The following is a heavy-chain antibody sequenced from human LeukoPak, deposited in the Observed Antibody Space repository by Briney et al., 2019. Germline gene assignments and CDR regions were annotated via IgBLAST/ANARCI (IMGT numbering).Heavy chain of an antibody. CDR2: INPSGGGT. Sequence: GASVKVSCKASGNSYIHWVRQAPGQGLEWMGMINPSGGGTSYAQKFQGRGTMTRDRSTSIVYMELSSLRSEDTAVYFCASGGYDRDAYDYWGQGTPVTVSS. J-gene: IGHJ4*02. CDR1: GNSY. V-gene: IGHV1-46*01. CDR3: ASGGYDRDAYDY. D-gene: IGHD5-12*01.